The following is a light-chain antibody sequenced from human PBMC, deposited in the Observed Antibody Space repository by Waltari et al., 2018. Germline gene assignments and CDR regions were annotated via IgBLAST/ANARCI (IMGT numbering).Light chain of an antibody. Sequence: SYALTQPPALSVSPRETATTTCSGVNLECKFVYRYQQKGGQSPVLVVFQANNRPSGIPERFSGSNSGNTATLIISGSQAMDEADYYCQAWDSGSYVVFGGGTKLTVL. CDR2: QAN. J-gene: IGLJ2*01. CDR1: NLECKF. V-gene: IGLV3-1*01. CDR3: QAWDSGSYVV.